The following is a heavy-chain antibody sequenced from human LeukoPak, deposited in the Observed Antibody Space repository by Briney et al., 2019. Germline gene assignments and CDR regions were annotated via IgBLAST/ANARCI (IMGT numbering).Heavy chain of an antibody. J-gene: IGHJ4*02. CDR3: ARQYCSSSRCYYVDY. CDR1: GYSFTNYW. D-gene: IGHD2-2*01. CDR2: IYPGDSDA. Sequence: GESLKISCRVSGYSFTNYWIGWVRQMPGKGLEWMGIIYPGDSDARYSPSFQGQVTISADKSISTAYLQWSSLKASDSAMYYCARQYCSSSRCYYVDYWGQGTLVTVSS. V-gene: IGHV5-51*01.